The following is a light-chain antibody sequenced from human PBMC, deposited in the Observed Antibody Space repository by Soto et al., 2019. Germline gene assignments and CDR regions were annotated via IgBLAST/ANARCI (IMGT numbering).Light chain of an antibody. CDR1: QSVSSNY. Sequence: EIVLTQSPGTLSVSPGERVTLSCRASQSVSSNYLAWYQQRPGQAPRLLIFGASYRATGIPDRFSGSGSGTDFTLTISRLEPEDFAVYDCQQYRNAPPEFTFGPGTKVDSK. CDR2: GAS. CDR3: QQYRNAPPEFT. V-gene: IGKV3-20*01. J-gene: IGKJ3*01.